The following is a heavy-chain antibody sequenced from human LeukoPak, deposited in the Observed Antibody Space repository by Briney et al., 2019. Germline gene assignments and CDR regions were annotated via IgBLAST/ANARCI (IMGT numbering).Heavy chain of an antibody. D-gene: IGHD2-8*01. J-gene: IGHJ4*02. CDR1: GYPSTWYG. CDR2: IGANNGTT. V-gene: IGHV1-18*01. Sequence: ASVRVSCKASGYPSTWYGFTWVRQAPGQGLEWMGWIGANNGTTKYAQKLQGRLSLTTDTSTSTTYMELRNLMSDDTAMYYCERNGGELGNRLYVDFWGQGAPVTVSS. CDR3: ERNGGELGNRLYVDF.